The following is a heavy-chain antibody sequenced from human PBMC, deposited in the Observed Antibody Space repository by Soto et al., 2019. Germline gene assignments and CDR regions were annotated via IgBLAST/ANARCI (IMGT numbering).Heavy chain of an antibody. CDR1: GGSISSSSYY. J-gene: IGHJ4*02. CDR3: ARRGLLYIYDSSGYSFDY. CDR2: IYYSGST. D-gene: IGHD3-22*01. Sequence: SDTLSLTCTVSGGSISSSSYYWCWIRQPPGKGLEWIGSIYYSGSTYYNPSLKSRVTISVDTSKNQFSLKLSSVTAADTAVYYCARRGLLYIYDSSGYSFDYWGQGTLVTVS. V-gene: IGHV4-39*01.